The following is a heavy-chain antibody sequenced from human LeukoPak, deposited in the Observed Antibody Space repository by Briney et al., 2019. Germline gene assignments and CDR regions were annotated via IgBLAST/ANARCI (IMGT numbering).Heavy chain of an antibody. CDR1: GGSISSSSYY. CDR2: IYYSGST. J-gene: IGHJ4*02. Sequence: TETLSLTCTVSGGSISSSSYYWGWIRQPPWKGLEWIGSIYYSGSTYYNPSLKSRVTISVDTSKNQFSLKLSSVTAADTAVYYCARGSALGYWGQGTLVTVSS. CDR3: ARGSALGY. V-gene: IGHV4-39*07.